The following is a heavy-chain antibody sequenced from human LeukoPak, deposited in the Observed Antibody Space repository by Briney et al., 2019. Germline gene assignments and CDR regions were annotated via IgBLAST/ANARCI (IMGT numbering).Heavy chain of an antibody. D-gene: IGHD2-2*01. CDR3: AGHGSFPAATYNWFDP. CDR2: IYTSGST. Sequence: SETLSLTCTVSGGSISSYYWSWIRQPPGKGLEWIGYIYTSGSTNYNPSLKSRVTISVDTSKNQFSLKLSSVTAADTAVYYCAGHGSFPAATYNWFDPWGQGTLVTVSS. V-gene: IGHV4-4*09. J-gene: IGHJ5*02. CDR1: GGSISSYY.